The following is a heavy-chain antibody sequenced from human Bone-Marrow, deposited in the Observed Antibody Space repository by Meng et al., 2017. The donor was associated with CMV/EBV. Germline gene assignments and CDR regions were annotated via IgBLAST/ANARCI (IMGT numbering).Heavy chain of an antibody. D-gene: IGHD1-7*01. J-gene: IGHJ6*02. Sequence: ASVKVSCKTSGYSFTNYDIIWVRKAPGQGLEWMGWVNPKNDVTNYARKFQGRVTMTRDTSISTAYMELSSLTSDDTAVYYCARDRNWNYLDYYGMDVWGQGTTVTVSS. V-gene: IGHV1-2*02. CDR3: ARDRNWNYLDYYGMDV. CDR1: GYSFTNYD. CDR2: VNPKNDVT.